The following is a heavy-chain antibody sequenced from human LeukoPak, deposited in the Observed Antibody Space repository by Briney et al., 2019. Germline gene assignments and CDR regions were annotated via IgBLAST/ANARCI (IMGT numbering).Heavy chain of an antibody. CDR2: INPNSGGT. J-gene: IGHJ4*02. V-gene: IGHV1-2*02. CDR3: ARDGTAVAGAWYFDY. CDR1: GYTFTGYY. Sequence: ASVNVSCKASGYTFTGYYMHWVRQAPGQGLECRGWINPNSGGTNYAQKFQGRVTMTRDTSISTAYMELSRLRSDDTAVYYCARDGTAVAGAWYFDYWGQGTLVTVSS. D-gene: IGHD6-19*01.